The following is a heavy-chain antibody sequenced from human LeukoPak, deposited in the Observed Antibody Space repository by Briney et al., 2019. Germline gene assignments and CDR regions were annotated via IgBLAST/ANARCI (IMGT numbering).Heavy chain of an antibody. CDR1: GGSISSYY. CDR3: ARHPDEYNWNYLDY. CDR2: IYYSGST. J-gene: IGHJ4*02. D-gene: IGHD1-20*01. Sequence: SETLSLTCTVSGGSISSYYWSWIRLPPGKGLEWIGYIYYSGSTNYNPSLKSRVTISVDTSKNQFSLKLSSVTAADTAVYYCARHPDEYNWNYLDYWGQGTLVTVSS. V-gene: IGHV4-59*08.